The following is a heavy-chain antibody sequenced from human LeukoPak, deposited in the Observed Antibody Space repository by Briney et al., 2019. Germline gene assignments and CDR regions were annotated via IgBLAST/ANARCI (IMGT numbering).Heavy chain of an antibody. V-gene: IGHV3-23*01. D-gene: IGHD6-19*01. Sequence: PGGSLRLSCAASGFTVSSNYMSWVRQAPGKGLEWVSAISGSGGSTYYADSVKGRFTISRDNSKNTLYLQMNSLRAEDTAVYYCAIAHDYSSGWYGSFDYWGQGTLVTVSS. J-gene: IGHJ4*02. CDR3: AIAHDYSSGWYGSFDY. CDR1: GFTVSSNY. CDR2: ISGSGGST.